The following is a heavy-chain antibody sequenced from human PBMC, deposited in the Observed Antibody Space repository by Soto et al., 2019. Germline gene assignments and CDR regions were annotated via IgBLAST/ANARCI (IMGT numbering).Heavy chain of an antibody. CDR1: GYTFTSYD. D-gene: IGHD6-13*01. V-gene: IGHV1-8*01. J-gene: IGHJ6*03. CDR2: MNPNSGNT. Sequence: ASVKVSCKASGYTFTSYDINWVSQATGQGLEWMGWMNPNSGNTGYAQKFQGRVTMTSNTSISTAYMELSSLRAEDTAVYYSARSPSNRHAYYYYYYLDVWGKGTTVTVSS. CDR3: ARSPSNRHAYYYYYYLDV.